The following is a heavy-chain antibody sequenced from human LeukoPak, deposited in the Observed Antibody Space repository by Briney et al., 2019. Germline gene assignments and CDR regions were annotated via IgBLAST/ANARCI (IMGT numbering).Heavy chain of an antibody. Sequence: GGSLRLSCEGSGFTFSKFAMMWVRQAPGKGLEFVSAITATSGDTRYADSVKGRFTISRDNSKNTLFLQMNSLRADDTAIYYCAKGRRDGSGSLLNDLWGRGTLVTVSS. CDR1: GFTFSKFA. V-gene: IGHV3-23*01. J-gene: IGHJ2*01. CDR3: AKGRRDGSGSLLNDL. CDR2: ITATSGDT. D-gene: IGHD3-10*01.